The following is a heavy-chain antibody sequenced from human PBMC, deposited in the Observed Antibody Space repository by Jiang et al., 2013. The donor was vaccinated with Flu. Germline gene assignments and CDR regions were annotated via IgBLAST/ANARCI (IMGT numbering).Heavy chain of an antibody. D-gene: IGHD3-10*01. J-gene: IGHJ6*02. CDR1: GGSISSYY. V-gene: IGHV4-59*01. Sequence: GSGLVKPSGTLSLTCTVSGGSISSYYWSWIRQPPGKGLEWIGYIYYSGSTNYNPSLKSRVTISVDTSKNQFSLKLSSVTAADTAVYYCARDRRHYYGSGSYEGGYGMDVWGQGTTVTVSS. CDR2: IYYSGST. CDR3: ARDRRHYYGSGSYEGGYGMDV.